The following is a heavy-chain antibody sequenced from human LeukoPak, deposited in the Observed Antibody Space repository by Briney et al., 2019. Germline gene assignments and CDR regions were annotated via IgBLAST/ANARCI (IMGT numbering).Heavy chain of an antibody. J-gene: IGHJ3*02. CDR3: ARGEGYGDYFGAFDI. D-gene: IGHD4-17*01. CDR2: IYYSGST. CDR1: GGSISSYY. Sequence: TSETLSLTCTVSGGSISSYYWSWIRQPPGKGLEWIGYIYYSGSTNYNPSLKSRVTISVDTSKNQFSLKLSSVTAADTAVYYCARGEGYGDYFGAFDIWGQGTMVTVSS. V-gene: IGHV4-59*01.